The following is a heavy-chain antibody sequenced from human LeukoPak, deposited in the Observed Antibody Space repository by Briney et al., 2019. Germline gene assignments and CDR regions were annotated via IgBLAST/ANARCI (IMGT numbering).Heavy chain of an antibody. CDR2: IYTSGSG. CDR1: GASISIYY. Sequence: SETLSLTCTVSGASISIYYWSWIRQPAGKGLEWIGRIYTSGSGNYSPSLKSRVTMSVDTSKNQFSLKLSSVTAADAAVYYCARDRGYSYGYWYFDLWGRGTLVTVSS. V-gene: IGHV4-4*07. J-gene: IGHJ2*01. CDR3: ARDRGYSYGYWYFDL. D-gene: IGHD5-18*01.